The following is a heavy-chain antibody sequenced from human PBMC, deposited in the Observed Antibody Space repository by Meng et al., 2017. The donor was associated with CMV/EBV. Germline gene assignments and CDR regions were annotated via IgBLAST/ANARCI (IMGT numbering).Heavy chain of an antibody. CDR2: ISWNSGSI. CDR1: GFTFDDYA. Sequence: SLKISCAASGFTFDDYAMHWVRQAPGKGLEWVSGISWNSGSIGYADSVKGRFTISRDNAKNSLYLQMNSLRAEDTALYYCAAKGLAFDYWGQGTLVTVSS. J-gene: IGHJ4*02. V-gene: IGHV3-9*01. CDR3: AAKGLAFDY. D-gene: IGHD5-12*01.